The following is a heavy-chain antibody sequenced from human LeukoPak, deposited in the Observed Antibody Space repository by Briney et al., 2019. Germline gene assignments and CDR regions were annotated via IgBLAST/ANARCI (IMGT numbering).Heavy chain of an antibody. J-gene: IGHJ3*02. CDR1: GFTFSSYG. CDR2: ISSSSSTI. Sequence: GGSLRLSCAASGFTFSSYGMNWVRQAPGKGLEWVSYISSSSSTIYYADSVKGRFTISRDNAKNSLYLQMNSLRAEDTAVYYCARPQSRGVGATPNDAFDIWGQGTMVTVSS. D-gene: IGHD1-26*01. V-gene: IGHV3-48*01. CDR3: ARPQSRGVGATPNDAFDI.